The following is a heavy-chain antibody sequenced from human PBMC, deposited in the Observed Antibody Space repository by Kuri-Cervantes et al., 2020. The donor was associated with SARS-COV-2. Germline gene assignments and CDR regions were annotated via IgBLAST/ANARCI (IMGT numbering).Heavy chain of an antibody. Sequence: GESLKISCAASGFIFSDYAMNWVRQAPGKGLEWVSYISSSGNTIYYADSVKGRFTISRDNAKNSLYLQMNSLRAEDTAVYYCARDGAGAHDFWGQGTLVTVSS. CDR2: ISSSGNTI. J-gene: IGHJ4*02. D-gene: IGHD4/OR15-4a*01. V-gene: IGHV3-48*01. CDR3: ARDGAGAHDF. CDR1: GFIFSDYA.